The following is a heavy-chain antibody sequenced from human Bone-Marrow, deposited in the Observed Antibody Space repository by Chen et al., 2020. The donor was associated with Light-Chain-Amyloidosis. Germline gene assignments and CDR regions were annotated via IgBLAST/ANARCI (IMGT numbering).Heavy chain of an antibody. Sequence: DVQLLESGGGLVQPGGSLRLSCAASGFTFRTSWMHWVRQAPGKGLVWVSRIKPEGTRVDYADSGRGRLTISRDDAKSTVYLQMNSLRAEDTAVYYCSREFTGYDDYWGQGTLVTVSS. J-gene: IGHJ4*02. CDR2: IKPEGTRV. V-gene: IGHV3-74*01. CDR1: GFTFRTSW. D-gene: IGHD5-12*01. CDR3: SREFTGYDDY.